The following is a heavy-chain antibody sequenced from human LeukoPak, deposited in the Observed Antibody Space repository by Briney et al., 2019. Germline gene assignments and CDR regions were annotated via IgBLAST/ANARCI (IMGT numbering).Heavy chain of an antibody. CDR3: AKSSFGGVISRRFFDY. CDR2: ISSSGGST. V-gene: IGHV3-23*01. Sequence: GRSPGLSCAASGFTFSSYGMHWVRQAPGKGLEWVSVISSSGGSTYYADSVKGRFTISRDNSKNTLYLQMNSLRAEDTAVYYCAKSSFGGVISRRFFDYWGQGTLVTVSS. CDR1: GFTFSSYG. D-gene: IGHD3-16*01. J-gene: IGHJ4*02.